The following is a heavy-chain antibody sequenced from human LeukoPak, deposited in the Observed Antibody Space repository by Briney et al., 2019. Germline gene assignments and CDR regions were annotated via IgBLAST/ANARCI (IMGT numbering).Heavy chain of an antibody. CDR1: GFTFSSYA. D-gene: IGHD2-15*01. CDR3: VKGVGYCSGGSCLPIDY. Sequence: GGSLRLSCSASGFTFSSYAMHWVRQAPGKGLEYVSAISSNGGSTYYADSVKGRFTISRDNSKNTLYLQMSSLRAEDTAVYYCVKGVGYCSGGSCLPIDYWGQGTLVTLSS. CDR2: ISSNGGST. J-gene: IGHJ4*02. V-gene: IGHV3-64D*09.